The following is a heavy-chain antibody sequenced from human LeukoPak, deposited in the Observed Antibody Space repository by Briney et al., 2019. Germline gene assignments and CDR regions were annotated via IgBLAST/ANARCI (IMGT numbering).Heavy chain of an antibody. CDR3: ARDRSTRSSDY. V-gene: IGHV3-33*01. Sequence: GSLRLSCAASGFTFRYHGMHWIRQVPGKGLEWVAVIWYDGSNQNYAGSVKGRFTISRDNSKNTLYLQMNSLRDEDTAVYYCARDRSTRSSDYWGQGTLVTVSS. D-gene: IGHD1-1*01. CDR2: IWYDGSNQ. CDR1: GFTFRYHG. J-gene: IGHJ4*02.